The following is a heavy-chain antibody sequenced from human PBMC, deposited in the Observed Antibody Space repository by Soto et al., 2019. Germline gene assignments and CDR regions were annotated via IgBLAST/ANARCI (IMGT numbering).Heavy chain of an antibody. V-gene: IGHV3-21*01. CDR2: ISSSSSYI. CDR3: ARDRRVGFAGDYVM. J-gene: IGHJ4*02. CDR1: GFTFSSYS. Sequence: GGSLRLSCAASGFTFSSYSMNWVRQAPGKGLEWVSSISSSSSYIYYADSVKGRFTISRDNAKNSLYLQMNSLRAEDTAVYYCARDRRVGFAGDYVMWGQGTLVTVSS. D-gene: IGHD4-17*01.